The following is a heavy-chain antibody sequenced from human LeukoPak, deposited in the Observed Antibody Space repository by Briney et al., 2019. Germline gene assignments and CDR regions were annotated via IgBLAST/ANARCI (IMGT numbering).Heavy chain of an antibody. CDR2: IIPIFGTA. V-gene: IGHV1-69*05. Sequence: SVKVSCKASGGTFSSYAISWVRQAPGQGLEWMGGIIPIFGTANYAQKFQGRVTITTDESTSTAYMELSSLRSEDTAVYYCARAPMTYYDFWSGFNWFDPWGQGTLVTVSS. CDR1: GGTFSSYA. J-gene: IGHJ5*02. D-gene: IGHD3-3*01. CDR3: ARAPMTYYDFWSGFNWFDP.